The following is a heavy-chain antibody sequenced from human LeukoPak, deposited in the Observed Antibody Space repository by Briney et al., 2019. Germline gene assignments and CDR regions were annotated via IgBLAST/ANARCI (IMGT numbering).Heavy chain of an antibody. CDR3: ARGGDWNYGYNWFDP. J-gene: IGHJ5*02. D-gene: IGHD1-7*01. V-gene: IGHV5-51*01. Sequence: GESLKISCKGSGYSFTSYWIGWVRQMPGKGLEWMGIFYPGDSDTRYSPSFQGQVTISADKSISTAYLQWSSLKASDTAMYYCARGGDWNYGYNWFDPWGQGTLVTVSS. CDR1: GYSFTSYW. CDR2: FYPGDSDT.